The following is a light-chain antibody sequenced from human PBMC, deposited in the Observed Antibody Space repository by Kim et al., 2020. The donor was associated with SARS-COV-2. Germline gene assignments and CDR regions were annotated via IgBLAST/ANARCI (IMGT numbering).Light chain of an antibody. CDR3: QQYYSTPLT. V-gene: IGKV4-1*01. Sequence: DIVMTQSPDSLAVSLGDRATVNCKSSQSILYNSNNKNYLAWYQRKPGQPPKLLIYWASTRESGVPERFSGSGSGTDFTLTISSLQAEDVAVYYCQQYYSTPLTFGGGTKVDIK. CDR2: WAS. J-gene: IGKJ4*01. CDR1: QSILYNSNNKNY.